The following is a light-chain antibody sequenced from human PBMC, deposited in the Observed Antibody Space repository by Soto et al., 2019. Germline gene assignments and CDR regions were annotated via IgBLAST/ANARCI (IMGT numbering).Light chain of an antibody. CDR3: QQYGFSAWT. V-gene: IGKV3-20*01. Sequence: EIVLTQSPGTLSLSPGERATLSCRASLSVSSNYLAWYQQRPGQAPRLLIYGASRRATGVPDRFGGSGSGTDFTLTISRLETEDFAVYYCQQYGFSAWTFGQGTKVDIK. J-gene: IGKJ1*01. CDR2: GAS. CDR1: LSVSSNY.